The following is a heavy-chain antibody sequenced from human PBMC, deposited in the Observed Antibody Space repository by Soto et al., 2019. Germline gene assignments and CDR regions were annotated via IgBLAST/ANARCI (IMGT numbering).Heavy chain of an antibody. V-gene: IGHV3-74*01. J-gene: IGHJ5*02. CDR3: ARSGWFDP. CDR2: IKSDGRST. Sequence: EVQLVESGGGLVQPGGSLRLSCAASGFTFSGHWMHWVRQAPGKGLVWVSRIKSDGRSTSYADSVKGRFTVSRDNAKNTLYLQMNSLRAEDTDVYYCARSGWFDPWGQGTLVTVSS. CDR1: GFTFSGHW.